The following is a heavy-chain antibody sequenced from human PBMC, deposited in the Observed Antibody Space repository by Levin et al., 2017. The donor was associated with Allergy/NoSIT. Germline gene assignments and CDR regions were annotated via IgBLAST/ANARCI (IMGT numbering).Heavy chain of an antibody. CDR2: IYYSGST. CDR1: GGSISSSSYY. Sequence: SETLSLTCTVSGGSISSSSYYWGWIRQPPGKGLEWIGSIYYSGSTYYNPSLKSRVTISVDTSKNQFSLKLSSVTAADTAVYYCARRRSARERNCSGGSCYVDYWGQGTLVTVSS. D-gene: IGHD2-15*01. V-gene: IGHV4-39*01. J-gene: IGHJ4*02. CDR3: ARRRSARERNCSGGSCYVDY.